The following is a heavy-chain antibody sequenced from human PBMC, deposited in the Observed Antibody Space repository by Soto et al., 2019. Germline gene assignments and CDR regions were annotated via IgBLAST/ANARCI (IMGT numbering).Heavy chain of an antibody. J-gene: IGHJ6*02. CDR1: GGTFSSYA. CDR2: IIPIFGTV. D-gene: IGHD6-13*01. V-gene: IGHV1-69*13. CDR3: ASARRRNCYYYGMDV. Sequence: SVKVSCKASGGTFSSYAISWVRQAPGQGLEWMGGIIPIFGTVNYAQKFQGRVTITADESTSTAYMELSSLRSEDTAVYFCASARRRNCYYYGMDVWGQGSTVTVSS.